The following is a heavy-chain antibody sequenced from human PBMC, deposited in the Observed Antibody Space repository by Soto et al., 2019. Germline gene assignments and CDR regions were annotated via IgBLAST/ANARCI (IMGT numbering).Heavy chain of an antibody. CDR3: ARYRDYYDSSIRRFDP. CDR1: GGTFSSYA. CDR2: IIPIFGTA. V-gene: IGHV1-69*13. J-gene: IGHJ5*02. D-gene: IGHD3-22*01. Sequence: GASVKVSCKASGGTFSSYAISWVRQAPGQGLEWMGGIIPIFGTANYAQKFQGRVTITADESTSTAYMELSSLRSEDTAVYYCARYRDYYDSSIRRFDPWGQGTLVTVSS.